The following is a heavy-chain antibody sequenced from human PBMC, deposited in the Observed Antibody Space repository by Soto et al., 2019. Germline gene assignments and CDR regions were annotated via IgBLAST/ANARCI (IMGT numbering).Heavy chain of an antibody. CDR2: IYYSGST. V-gene: IGHV4-31*03. Sequence: SETLSLTCTVSGGSISSGGYYWSWIRQHPGKGLEWIGYIYYSGSTYYNPSLKSRVTISVDTSKNQFSLKLSSVTAADTAVYYCARMTYYDFWSGYYRPNYYYYYMDVWGKGTTVTVPS. J-gene: IGHJ6*03. CDR3: ARMTYYDFWSGYYRPNYYYYYMDV. D-gene: IGHD3-3*01. CDR1: GGSISSGGYY.